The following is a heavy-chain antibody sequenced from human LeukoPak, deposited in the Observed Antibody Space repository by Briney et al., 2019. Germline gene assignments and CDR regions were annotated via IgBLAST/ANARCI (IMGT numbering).Heavy chain of an antibody. Sequence: GGSLRLSCAASGFTFSTYAMSWVRQIPGKGLEWVSAISGSDDGTYYADSVKGRFTISRDNSRNTPYLQVNTLRAEDTAVYFCAKSPVSSCRGSFCYPFDYWGQGNLVTVSS. V-gene: IGHV3-23*01. CDR2: ISGSDDGT. J-gene: IGHJ4*02. D-gene: IGHD2-15*01. CDR3: AKSPVSSCRGSFCYPFDY. CDR1: GFTFSTYA.